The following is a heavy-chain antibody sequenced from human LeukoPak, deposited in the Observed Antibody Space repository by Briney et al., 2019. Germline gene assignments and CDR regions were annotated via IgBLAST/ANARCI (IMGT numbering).Heavy chain of an antibody. CDR2: ISYDGSNK. J-gene: IGHJ6*02. CDR3: ARAPVVVVTDAYYYGMDV. Sequence: GGSLRLSCAASGFTFSSYAMHWVRQAPGKGPEWVAVISYDGSNKYYADSVKGRFTISRDNSKNTLYLQMNSLRAEDTAVYYCARAPVVVVTDAYYYGMDVWGQGTTVTVSS. V-gene: IGHV3-30-3*01. CDR1: GFTFSSYA. D-gene: IGHD3-22*01.